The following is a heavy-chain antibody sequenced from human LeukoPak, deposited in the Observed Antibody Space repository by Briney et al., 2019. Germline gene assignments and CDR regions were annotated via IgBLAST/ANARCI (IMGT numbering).Heavy chain of an antibody. CDR3: ARDRGGIGYYMDV. Sequence: GGSLRLSCAASGFTFSSYEMNWVRQAPGKGLEWVSYISSSGSTIYYADSVKGRFTISRDNAKTLLYLQMNSLRAEDTALYYCARDRGGIGYYMDVWGKGTTVTVSS. CDR2: ISSSGSTI. V-gene: IGHV3-48*03. J-gene: IGHJ6*03. CDR1: GFTFSSYE. D-gene: IGHD3-16*02.